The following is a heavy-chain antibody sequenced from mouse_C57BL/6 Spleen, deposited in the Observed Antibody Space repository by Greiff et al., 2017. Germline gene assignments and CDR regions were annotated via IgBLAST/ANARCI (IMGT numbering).Heavy chain of an antibody. V-gene: IGHV1-55*01. D-gene: IGHD1-1*01. Sequence: QVQLQPPGAELVKPGASVKMSCKASGYTFTSYWITWVKQRPGQGLEWIGDIYPGCGSTNYNEKFKSKATLTVDTSPSTAYRQLSSLTSEDSAVYYCARWGYYGSERDDFDYGGQGTTLTVSA. CDR3: ARWGYYGSERDDFDY. CDR2: IYPGCGST. J-gene: IGHJ2*01. CDR1: GYTFTSYW.